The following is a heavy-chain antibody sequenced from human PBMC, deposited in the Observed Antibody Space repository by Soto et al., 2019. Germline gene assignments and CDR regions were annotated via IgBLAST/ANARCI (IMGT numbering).Heavy chain of an antibody. CDR3: ASAGDIVVVPAAINYYYYGMDV. Sequence: ASVKVSCKASGYTFTGYYMHWVRQAPGQGLEWMGWINPNSGGTNYAQKFQGWVTMTRDTSISTAYMELSRLRSDDTAGYYCASAGDIVVVPAAINYYYYGMDVWGQGTTVTVSS. CDR2: INPNSGGT. D-gene: IGHD2-2*02. V-gene: IGHV1-2*04. J-gene: IGHJ6*02. CDR1: GYTFTGYY.